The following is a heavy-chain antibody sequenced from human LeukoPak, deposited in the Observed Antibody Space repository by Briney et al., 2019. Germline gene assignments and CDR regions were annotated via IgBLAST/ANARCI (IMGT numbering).Heavy chain of an antibody. CDR2: IYYSGST. Sequence: KPSETLSLTCTVSGGSISSSSYYWGWIRQPPGKGLEWIGYIYYSGSTNYNPSLKSRVTISVDTSKNQFSLRLSSVTAADTAVYYCARDYFRSSWSRPAWFDPWGQGTLVTVSS. D-gene: IGHD6-13*01. CDR1: GGSISSSSYY. V-gene: IGHV4-61*05. J-gene: IGHJ5*02. CDR3: ARDYFRSSWSRPAWFDP.